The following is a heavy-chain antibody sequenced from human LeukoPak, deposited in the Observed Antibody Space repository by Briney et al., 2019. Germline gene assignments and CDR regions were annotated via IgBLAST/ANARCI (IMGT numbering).Heavy chain of an antibody. Sequence: GGSLRLSYAASGFTFSSYGMHWVRQAPGKGLEWVAVIWNDGSNKYYADSVKGRFTISRDNSKNTLYLQMNSLRVEDTAIYYCAREAFYKSGWYSLFGHWGQGTLVTVSS. J-gene: IGHJ4*02. CDR1: GFTFSSYG. D-gene: IGHD6-19*01. V-gene: IGHV3-33*01. CDR3: AREAFYKSGWYSLFGH. CDR2: IWNDGSNK.